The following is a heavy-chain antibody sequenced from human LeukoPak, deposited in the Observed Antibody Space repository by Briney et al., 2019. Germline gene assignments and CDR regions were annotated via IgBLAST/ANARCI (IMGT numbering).Heavy chain of an antibody. Sequence: SETLSPTCTVSGYSISSGYYWGWIGQPPGKGRAGVGSIFHSGTTYYNPSLKSRVTISVDTSKNQFSLRLSSVTAADTAVYFCAKSIASAGTNSCYYMDVWGTGTTVTVSS. V-gene: IGHV4-38-2*02. D-gene: IGHD6-13*01. CDR1: GYSISSGYY. CDR3: AKSIASAGTNSCYYMDV. J-gene: IGHJ6*03. CDR2: IFHSGTT.